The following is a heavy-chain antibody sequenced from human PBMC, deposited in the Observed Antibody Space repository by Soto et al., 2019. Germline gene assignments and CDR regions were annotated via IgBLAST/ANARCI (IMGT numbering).Heavy chain of an antibody. J-gene: IGHJ5*02. V-gene: IGHV3-30-3*02. CDR1: GFTFSNYG. CDR3: AKFYGGNSAHTYTIDP. Sequence: PGGSLRLSCAASGFTFSNYGMHWARQAPGKGLEWVAVISYDGSNKYYADSVKGRFTISRDNSKNTLYLQMNSLRAEDTAVYYCAKFYGGNSAHTYTIDPWGQGTLVTVSS. CDR2: ISYDGSNK. D-gene: IGHD2-21*02.